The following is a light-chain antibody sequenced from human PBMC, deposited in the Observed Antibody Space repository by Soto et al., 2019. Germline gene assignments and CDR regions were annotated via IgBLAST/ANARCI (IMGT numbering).Light chain of an antibody. CDR2: LNSDGSH. V-gene: IGLV4-69*01. Sequence: QLVLTQSPSASASLGASVKLTCTLSSGHSSYAIAWHQQQPEKGPRYLMKLNSDGSHSKGDGIPDRFSGSSSGAERYLTISGLQSEYVADYYCQTWGSGPVVFGGGTKLTVL. CDR3: QTWGSGPVV. CDR1: SGHSSYA. J-gene: IGLJ2*01.